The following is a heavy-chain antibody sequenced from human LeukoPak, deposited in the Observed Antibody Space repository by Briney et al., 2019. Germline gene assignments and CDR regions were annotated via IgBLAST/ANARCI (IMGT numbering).Heavy chain of an antibody. CDR3: TRHMGYYDSSGYYLDAFDI. CDR1: GFTFSSYA. CDR2: IRSKAYGGTT. D-gene: IGHD3-22*01. Sequence: GGSLRLSCAASGFTFSSYAMSWVRQAPGKGRGWVGLIRSKAYGGTTEYAASVKARFTISRDDSKSIAYLQMNSLKTEDTAVYYCTRHMGYYDSSGYYLDAFDIWGQGTMVTVSS. J-gene: IGHJ3*02. V-gene: IGHV3-49*04.